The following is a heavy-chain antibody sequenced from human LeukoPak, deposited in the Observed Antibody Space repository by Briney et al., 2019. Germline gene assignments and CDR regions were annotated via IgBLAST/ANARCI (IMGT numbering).Heavy chain of an antibody. J-gene: IGHJ4*02. V-gene: IGHV4-59*08. CDR1: GGSISSYY. D-gene: IGHD6-19*01. CDR2: VYYSGTA. CDR3: ARTKSGWYYSDY. Sequence: SETLSLTCTVSGGSISSYYWSWIRQPPGKGLELIGYVYYSGTANYNPSLESRVTILVDTSKNQFSLNLSSVTAADTAVYYCARTKSGWYYSDYWGQGTLVSVSS.